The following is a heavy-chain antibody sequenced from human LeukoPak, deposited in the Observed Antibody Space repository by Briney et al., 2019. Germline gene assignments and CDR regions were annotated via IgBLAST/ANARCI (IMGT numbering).Heavy chain of an antibody. CDR2: ISGSGGST. J-gene: IGHJ4*02. CDR1: GFIFSSYV. V-gene: IGHV3-23*01. Sequence: GGSLRLSCAASGFIFSSYVMSWVRQAPGKGLEWVSGISGSGGSTYYADSGNGRFTISRDNSKNTVHLQMNSLRAEDTAIYYCAKGGSGWLFDYWGQGTLVTVSS. D-gene: IGHD6-19*01. CDR3: AKGGSGWLFDY.